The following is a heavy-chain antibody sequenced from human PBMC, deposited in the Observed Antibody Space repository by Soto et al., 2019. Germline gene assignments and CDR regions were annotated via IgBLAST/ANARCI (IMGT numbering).Heavy chain of an antibody. D-gene: IGHD3-9*01. CDR1: GGSVSSATYY. Sequence: QVQLQESGPGLVKPSETLSLTCTVSGGSVSSATYYWNWIRQPPGKGLEWIGSVYYSGTPNYNPSPKSRFTISMDTSYNRLSLKLRSVTAADTAVYYCARDLYLRTGPWGMDVWGQGTTVTVSS. CDR2: VYYSGTP. V-gene: IGHV4-61*01. J-gene: IGHJ6*02. CDR3: ARDLYLRTGPWGMDV.